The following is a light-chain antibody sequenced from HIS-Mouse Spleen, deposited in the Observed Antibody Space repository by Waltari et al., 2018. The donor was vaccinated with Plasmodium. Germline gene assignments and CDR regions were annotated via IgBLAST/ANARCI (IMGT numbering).Light chain of an antibody. Sequence: DIQMTQSPSTLSASVGDRVTIPCRASQSIGNWLAWYQQKPGKARKLLIYKASSLESGVPSRFSGSGSGTEFTLTISSLQPDDFATYYCQQYNSYSWTFGQGTKVEIK. V-gene: IGKV1-5*03. J-gene: IGKJ1*01. CDR2: KAS. CDR3: QQYNSYSWT. CDR1: QSIGNW.